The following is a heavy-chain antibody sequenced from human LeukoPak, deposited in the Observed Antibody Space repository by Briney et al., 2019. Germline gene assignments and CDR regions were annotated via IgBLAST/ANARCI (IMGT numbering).Heavy chain of an antibody. V-gene: IGHV3-21*04. CDR3: ARDCEAYYYDSSGLADAFDI. CDR2: ISSSSSYI. J-gene: IGHJ3*02. D-gene: IGHD3-22*01. CDR1: GFTFSSYS. Sequence: GGSLRLSCAASGFTFSSYSMNWVRQAPGKGLEWVSSISSSSSYIYYADSVKGRFTISRDNAKNSLYLQMNSLRAEDTAVYYCARDCEAYYYDSSGLADAFDIWGQGTMVTVSS.